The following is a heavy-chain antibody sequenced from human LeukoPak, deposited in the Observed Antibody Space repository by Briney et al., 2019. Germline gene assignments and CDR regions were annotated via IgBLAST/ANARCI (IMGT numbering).Heavy chain of an antibody. V-gene: IGHV3-30*02. CDR3: AKQGHCSDDVCYIGAPWDY. Sequence: PGGSLRLSCAASGFIFSSYGMHWVRQAPGKGLEWVAFIQYDGNDEYYADSVKGRFTISRDNSKNTLYLQMNSLRAEDTAVYSCAKQGHCSDDVCYIGAPWDYWGQGTLVTVSS. CDR1: GFIFSSYG. D-gene: IGHD2-8*01. CDR2: IQYDGNDE. J-gene: IGHJ4*02.